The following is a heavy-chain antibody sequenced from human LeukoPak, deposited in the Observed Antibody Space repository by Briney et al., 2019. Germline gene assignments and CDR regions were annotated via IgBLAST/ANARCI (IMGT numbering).Heavy chain of an antibody. D-gene: IGHD3-3*01. CDR1: GGSISSYY. V-gene: IGHV4-59*01. CDR3: ARATIFGVVALYYFDY. CDR2: IYYSGST. Sequence: PSETLSLTCTVSGGSISSYYWSWIRQPPGKGLEWIGYIYYSGSTNYNPPLKGRVTISVDTSKNQFSLKLSSVTAADTAVYYCARATIFGVVALYYFDYWGQGTLVTVSS. J-gene: IGHJ4*02.